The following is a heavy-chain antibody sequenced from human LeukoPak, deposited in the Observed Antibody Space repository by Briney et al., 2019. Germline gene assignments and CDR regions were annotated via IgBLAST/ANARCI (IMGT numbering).Heavy chain of an antibody. CDR1: GGSISSSSYY. CDR2: IYSSGST. V-gene: IGHV4-61*02. J-gene: IGHJ4*02. Sequence: SETLFLTCTVSGGSISSSSYYWSWIRQPAGKGLEWIGLIYSSGSTNYNPSLKSRVTMSVDTSKNQFSLKLSSVTAADTAVYYCASGEGLMRALYWGQGTLVTVSS. D-gene: IGHD2-8*01. CDR3: ASGEGLMRALY.